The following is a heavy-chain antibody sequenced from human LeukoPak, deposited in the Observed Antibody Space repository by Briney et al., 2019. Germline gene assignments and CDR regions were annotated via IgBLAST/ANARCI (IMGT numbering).Heavy chain of an antibody. CDR1: GGSISSYY. Sequence: PSETLSLPCTVSGGSISSYYWSWIRQPPGKGLEWSGYIYYSGSTNYNPSLKSRVTISVDTSKNQFSLKLSSVTAADTAVYYCARRNNYYGSGSPYFDYWGQGTLVTVSS. V-gene: IGHV4-59*08. D-gene: IGHD3-10*01. CDR2: IYYSGST. CDR3: ARRNNYYGSGSPYFDY. J-gene: IGHJ4*02.